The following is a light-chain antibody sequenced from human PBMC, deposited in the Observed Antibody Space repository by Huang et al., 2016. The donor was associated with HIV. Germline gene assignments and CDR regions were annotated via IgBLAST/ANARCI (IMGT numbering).Light chain of an antibody. Sequence: DIQMTQSPSSLSASVGDRVTITCRARQSVSYYLNWYQQKPGKAPKLLIYAASSLQSGVPLRFSGSGSGTDFTLTITSLQREDFATYFCQQTYSIPLTFGPGTTVDIK. V-gene: IGKV1-39*01. CDR1: QSVSYY. CDR3: QQTYSIPLT. CDR2: AAS. J-gene: IGKJ3*01.